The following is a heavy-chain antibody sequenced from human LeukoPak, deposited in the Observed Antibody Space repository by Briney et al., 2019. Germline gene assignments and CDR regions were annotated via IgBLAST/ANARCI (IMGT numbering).Heavy chain of an antibody. CDR2: IYSGGST. V-gene: IGHV3-53*01. CDR3: ARDRWLQAFDI. D-gene: IGHD5-24*01. J-gene: IGHJ3*02. Sequence: PGGSLRLSCAASGFTVSSNYMSWVRQAPGKGLEWVSVIYSGGSTYYADSVKGRFTISRDNSKNTLYLQMNSLRAEDTAVYYCARDRWLQAFDIWGQGTMVTVSS. CDR1: GFTVSSNY.